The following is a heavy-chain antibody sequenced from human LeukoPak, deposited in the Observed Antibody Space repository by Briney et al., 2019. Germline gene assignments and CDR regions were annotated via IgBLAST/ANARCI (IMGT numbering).Heavy chain of an antibody. V-gene: IGHV3-33*01. D-gene: IGHD5-18*01. Sequence: GGSLRLSCSASGFTFSSYGMHWVRQAPGKGLEWVAVIWYDGTNKYYADSVKGRFTISRDNSKNTLYLQMNSLRAEDTAVYYCTRDSYPHPAHNFDYWGQGTLVTVSS. CDR1: GFTFSSYG. CDR2: IWYDGTNK. J-gene: IGHJ4*02. CDR3: TRDSYPHPAHNFDY.